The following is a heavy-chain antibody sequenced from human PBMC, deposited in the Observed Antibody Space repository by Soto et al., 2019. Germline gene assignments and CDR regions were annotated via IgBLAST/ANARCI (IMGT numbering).Heavy chain of an antibody. CDR1: GHRLTELS. Sequence: QVQVVQSGAEVKKPGASVKVSCKVSGHRLTELSKHWVRQAPGKGLEWMGGFDPEDGETIYAQKFQGRVTMTEDTSTDTAYMELSSLRSEDTAVYYCAAGGTRWLHSPFDYWGQGTLVTVSS. CDR3: AAGGTRWLHSPFDY. J-gene: IGHJ4*02. V-gene: IGHV1-24*01. D-gene: IGHD5-12*01. CDR2: FDPEDGET.